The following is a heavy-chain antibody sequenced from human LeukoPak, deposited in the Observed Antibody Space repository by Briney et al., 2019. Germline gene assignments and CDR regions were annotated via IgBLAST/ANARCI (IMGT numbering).Heavy chain of an antibody. CDR1: GFTVSSNY. D-gene: IGHD3-3*01. CDR2: IYSGGST. CDR3: ARDFSYYDFWSGYYGSGPGAFDI. Sequence: GGSLRLSCAASGFTVSSNYMSWVRQAPGKGLEWVSVIYSGGSTYYADSVKGRFTISRDNSKNTLYLQMNSLRAEDTAVYYCARDFSYYDFWSGYYGSGPGAFDIWGQGTMVTVSS. J-gene: IGHJ3*02. V-gene: IGHV3-66*01.